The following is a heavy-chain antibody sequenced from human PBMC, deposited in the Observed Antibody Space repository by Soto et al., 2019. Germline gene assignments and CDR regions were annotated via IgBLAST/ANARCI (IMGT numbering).Heavy chain of an antibody. Sequence: SETLSLTCTVSGGSVSSGSYYWSWIRQPPGKGLEWIGYIYYSGSTNYNPSLKSRVTISVDTSKNQFSLKLSSVTAADTAVYYCARGKYYDILTGYYNDYWGQGTLVTVSS. V-gene: IGHV4-61*01. CDR3: ARGKYYDILTGYYNDY. D-gene: IGHD3-9*01. CDR1: GGSVSSGSYY. J-gene: IGHJ4*02. CDR2: IYYSGST.